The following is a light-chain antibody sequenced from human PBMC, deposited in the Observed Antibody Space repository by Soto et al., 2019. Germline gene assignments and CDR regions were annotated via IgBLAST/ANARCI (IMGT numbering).Light chain of an antibody. CDR1: QSISSW. Sequence: DNQKTQSPSTLSASVGDRVTITFPASQSISSWLAWYEQKPGKVPKLLIYKASSLDSGVPSRFSGSGSGTEFTLALSSLQPDDFATYYCQPEIRLNAFGQGTKL. CDR3: QPEIRLNA. CDR2: KAS. V-gene: IGKV1-5*03. J-gene: IGKJ2*01.